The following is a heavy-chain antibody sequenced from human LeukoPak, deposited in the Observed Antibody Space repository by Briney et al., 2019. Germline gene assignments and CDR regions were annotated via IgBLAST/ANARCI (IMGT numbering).Heavy chain of an antibody. Sequence: SETLSLTCTVSGGSISSSSYYWRWIRQPPGKGLEWIGSIYYGGSTYYNSSLKSRVTISVDISKNQFSLKVSSVTAADTAVYFCARDAGHQLSRRNYYAMDVWGQGTTVTVSS. V-gene: IGHV4-39*07. D-gene: IGHD2-2*01. CDR3: ARDAGHQLSRRNYYAMDV. J-gene: IGHJ6*02. CDR2: IYYGGST. CDR1: GGSISSSSYY.